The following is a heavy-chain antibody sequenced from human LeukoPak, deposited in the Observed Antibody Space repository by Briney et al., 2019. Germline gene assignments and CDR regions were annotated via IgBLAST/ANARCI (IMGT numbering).Heavy chain of an antibody. CDR2: IKSKADGGTT. J-gene: IGHJ3*02. Sequence: PGGSLRLSCAASGFTFSNAWMSWVRQAPGKGLEWVGRIKSKADGGTTDYAAPVKGRFTISRDDSKNTLYLQMNSLKTEDTAVYYCTTEGILAYCGGDCYSMSAFDIWGQETMDTVSS. CDR3: TTEGILAYCGGDCYSMSAFDI. V-gene: IGHV3-15*01. CDR1: GFTFSNAW. D-gene: IGHD2-21*02.